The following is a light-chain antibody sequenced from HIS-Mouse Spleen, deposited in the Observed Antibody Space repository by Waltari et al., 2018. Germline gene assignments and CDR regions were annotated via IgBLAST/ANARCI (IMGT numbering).Light chain of an antibody. Sequence: LTQPHSVSESPGKTVTISCTGSSVSIPSHYEQSYQQRPGKAPKLLIYYDERLPSGVSDRFSGSKSGTSASLAISGLQSEDEADYYCAAWDDSLNGYVFGTGTKVTVL. J-gene: IGLJ1*01. CDR1: SVSIPSHY. V-gene: IGLV1-36*01. CDR3: AAWDDSLNGYV. CDR2: YDE.